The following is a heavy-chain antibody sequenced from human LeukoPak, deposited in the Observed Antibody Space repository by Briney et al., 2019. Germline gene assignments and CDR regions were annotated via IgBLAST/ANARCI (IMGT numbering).Heavy chain of an antibody. CDR1: GFTFSSYS. V-gene: IGHV3-48*01. Sequence: GGSLRLSCAASGFTFSSYSMNWVRQASGKGLEWVSYISSSSSTIYYADSVKGRFTISRDNAKNSLYLQMNSLRAEDTAVYYCARDRPVVKDAFDIWGQGTMVTVSS. D-gene: IGHD4-23*01. CDR2: ISSSSSTI. J-gene: IGHJ3*02. CDR3: ARDRPVVKDAFDI.